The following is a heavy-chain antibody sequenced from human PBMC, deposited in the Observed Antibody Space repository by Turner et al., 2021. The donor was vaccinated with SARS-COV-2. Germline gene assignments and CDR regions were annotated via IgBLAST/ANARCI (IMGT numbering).Heavy chain of an antibody. Sequence: QVQLVESGGGVVQPGRSLRPSCAASGFTFSSYGMHWVRQAPGKGLEWVAVIWYDGSNKYYADSVKGRLTISRDNSKNTLYLQMNSLRAEDTAVYYCARDSDSSGLLPHFDYWGQGTLVTVSS. CDR1: GFTFSSYG. J-gene: IGHJ4*02. D-gene: IGHD3-22*01. CDR3: ARDSDSSGLLPHFDY. CDR2: IWYDGSNK. V-gene: IGHV3-33*01.